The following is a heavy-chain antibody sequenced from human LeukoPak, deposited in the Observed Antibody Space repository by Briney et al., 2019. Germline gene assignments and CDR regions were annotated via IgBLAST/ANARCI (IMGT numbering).Heavy chain of an antibody. CDR2: ISGSGGST. J-gene: IGHJ4*02. D-gene: IGHD6-19*01. CDR1: GLTFSSYG. Sequence: GGSVRLSCAASGLTFSSYGMSWVRQAPGKGLEWVSGISGSGGSTYYADSVKGRFTISRDNSKNTLYLQMNSLRAEDTAVYYCAKDPSSGWPTHDYWGQGILVTVSS. CDR3: AKDPSSGWPTHDY. V-gene: IGHV3-23*01.